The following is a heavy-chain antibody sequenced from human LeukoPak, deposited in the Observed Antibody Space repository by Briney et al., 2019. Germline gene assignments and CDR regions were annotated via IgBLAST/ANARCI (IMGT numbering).Heavy chain of an antibody. D-gene: IGHD7-27*01. CDR2: INHSGST. CDR1: GGSFSGYY. V-gene: IGHV4-34*01. CDR3: ARAVTGSDFDY. J-gene: IGHJ4*02. Sequence: SETLSLTCAVCGGSFSGYYWSWIRQPPGKGLEWIGEINHSGSTNYNPSLKSRVTISVDTSKNQFSLKLSSVTAADTAVYYCARAVTGSDFDYWGQGTLVTVSS.